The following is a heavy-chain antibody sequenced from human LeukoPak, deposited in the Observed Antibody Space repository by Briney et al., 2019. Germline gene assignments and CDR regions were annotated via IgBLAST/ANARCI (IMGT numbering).Heavy chain of an antibody. V-gene: IGHV3-33*01. J-gene: IGHJ4*02. D-gene: IGHD4-17*01. Sequence: PGGSLRLSCAASGFTFSRNGMHWVRQAPGEGLAWVALVWYDGSSQYYADSVKGRFTISRDNSKNTLYLQMNSLRDEDTAVYFCARATTTRTRFDYWGQGTLVTVSS. CDR1: GFTFSRNG. CDR2: VWYDGSSQ. CDR3: ARATTTRTRFDY.